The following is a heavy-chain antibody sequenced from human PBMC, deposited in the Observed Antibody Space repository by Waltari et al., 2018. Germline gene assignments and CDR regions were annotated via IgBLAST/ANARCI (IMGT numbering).Heavy chain of an antibody. CDR2: INAGNGNT. Sequence: SVKVSCKASGYTFTSYAMHWVRQAPGQRLEWMGWINAGNGNTKYSQEFQGRVTITRDTSASTAYMELSSLRSEDRAVYYCARERGVVGATWNAFDIWGQGTMVTVSS. J-gene: IGHJ3*02. CDR1: GYTFTSYA. V-gene: IGHV1-3*03. D-gene: IGHD1-26*01. CDR3: ARERGVVGATWNAFDI.